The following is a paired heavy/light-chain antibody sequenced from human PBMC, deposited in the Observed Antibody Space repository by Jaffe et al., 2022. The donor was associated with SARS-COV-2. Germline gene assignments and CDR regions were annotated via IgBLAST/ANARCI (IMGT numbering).Light chain of an antibody. CDR1: QGISSY. Sequence: DIQLTQSPSFLSASVGDRVTITCRASQGISSYLAWYQQKPGKAPKLLIYAASTLQSGVPSRFSGSGSGTEFTLTISSLQPEDFATYYCQQLNSYPLFTFGPGTKVDIK. CDR3: QQLNSYPLFT. V-gene: IGKV1-9*01. CDR2: AAS. J-gene: IGKJ3*01.
Heavy chain of an antibody. V-gene: IGHV3-33*01. CDR3: ARDRAYCGGDCYPYYYYGMDV. Sequence: QVQLVESGGGVVQPGRSLRLSCAASGFTFSSYGMHWVRQAPGKGLEWVAVIWYDGSNKYYADSVKGRFTISRDNSKNTLYLQMNSLRAEDTAVYYCARDRAYCGGDCYPYYYYGMDVWGQGTTVTVSS. J-gene: IGHJ6*02. CDR1: GFTFSSYG. D-gene: IGHD2-21*02. CDR2: IWYDGSNK.